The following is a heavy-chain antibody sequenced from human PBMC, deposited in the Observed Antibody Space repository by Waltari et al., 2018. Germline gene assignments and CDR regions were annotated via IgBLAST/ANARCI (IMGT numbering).Heavy chain of an antibody. V-gene: IGHV3-9*01. J-gene: IGHJ4*02. CDR1: GFTFDDYA. CDR2: ISGNSGSR. CDR3: AKGDFWSGYYTYFDY. Sequence: EVQLVESGGGLVQPGRSLRLSCAASGFTFDDYAMHWVRQAPGKGLEWVSGISGNSGSRGYADSVKGRFTISRYNAKNSLYLQMNSLRAEDTALYYCAKGDFWSGYYTYFDYWGQGTLVTVSS. D-gene: IGHD3-3*01.